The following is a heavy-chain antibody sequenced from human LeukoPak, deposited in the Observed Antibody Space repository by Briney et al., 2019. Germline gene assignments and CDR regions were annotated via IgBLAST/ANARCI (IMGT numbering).Heavy chain of an antibody. V-gene: IGHV5-51*01. D-gene: IGHD2-21*02. CDR1: GSIFAFYW. CDR3: ARQDGDGFYYFDY. Sequence: GASLTISCKGSGSIFAFYWIGGVRPLPGKGLEWMGVIYPRDYYTKQSPSFQGQVTLSVDKSINTAYLQWRSLNASDTARYYCARQDGDGFYYFDYWGQGTLVTVSS. CDR2: IYPRDYYT. J-gene: IGHJ4*02.